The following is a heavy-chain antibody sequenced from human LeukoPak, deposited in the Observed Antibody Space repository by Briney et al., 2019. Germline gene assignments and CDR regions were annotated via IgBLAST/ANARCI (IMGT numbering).Heavy chain of an antibody. CDR3: ARLHRSPGIAVAGPRNP. J-gene: IGHJ2*01. V-gene: IGHV4-34*01. Sequence: SETLSLTCAVYGGSFSGYYWSWIRQPPGKGLEWIGEINHSGSTNYNPSLKSRVTISVDTSKNQFSLKLSSVTAADTAVYYCARLHRSPGIAVAGPRNPWGRGTLVTVSS. D-gene: IGHD6-19*01. CDR2: INHSGST. CDR1: GGSFSGYY.